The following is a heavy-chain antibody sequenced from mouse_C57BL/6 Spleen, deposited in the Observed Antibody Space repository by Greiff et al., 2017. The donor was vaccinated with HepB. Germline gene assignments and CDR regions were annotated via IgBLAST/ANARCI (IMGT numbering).Heavy chain of an antibody. CDR1: GYTFTSYW. Sequence: QVQLQQSGAELVKPGASVKLSCKASGYTFTSYWMHWVKQRPGQGLEWIGMIHPNSGSTNYNEKFKSKATLTVDKSSSTAYMQLSSLTSEDSAVYYCAPIYYGNSWGYFDVWGTGTTVTVSS. D-gene: IGHD2-1*01. V-gene: IGHV1-64*01. CDR2: IHPNSGST. CDR3: APIYYGNSWGYFDV. J-gene: IGHJ1*03.